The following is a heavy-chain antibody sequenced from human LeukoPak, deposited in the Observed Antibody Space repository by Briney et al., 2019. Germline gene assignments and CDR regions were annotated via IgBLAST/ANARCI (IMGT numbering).Heavy chain of an antibody. Sequence: GGSLRLSCAASGFTFSIYEMNWVRQAPGKGLEWVSFISGSGSTIHFADSVKGRFTISRDNAKNSLYLQMNSLRGEDTAVYYCARGRWFDPWGQGTLATVSS. CDR3: ARGRWFDP. V-gene: IGHV3-48*03. J-gene: IGHJ5*02. CDR1: GFTFSIYE. CDR2: ISGSGSTI.